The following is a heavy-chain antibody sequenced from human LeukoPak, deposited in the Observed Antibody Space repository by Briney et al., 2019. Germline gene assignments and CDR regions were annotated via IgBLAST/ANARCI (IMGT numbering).Heavy chain of an antibody. CDR2: IYYSGST. CDR3: ARGSSSWSGPYDY. CDR1: GGSISSYY. J-gene: IGHJ4*02. V-gene: IGHV4-59*01. Sequence: SETLSLTCTVSGGSISSYYWSWIRQPPGMGLEWIGYIYYSGSTNYNPSLKSRVTISVDTSKNQFSLKLSSVTAADTAVYYCARGSSSWSGPYDYWGQGTLVTVSS. D-gene: IGHD6-13*01.